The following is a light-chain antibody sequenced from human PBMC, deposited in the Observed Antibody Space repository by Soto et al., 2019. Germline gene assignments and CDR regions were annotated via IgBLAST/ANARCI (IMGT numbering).Light chain of an antibody. CDR2: DVS. Sequence: QSALTQPRSVSGSPGQSVTISCTGTSSDVGGYNYVSWYQQHPGKAPKLMIYDVSKRPSGVPDRFSGSKSGNTASLTISGRQAADEADYYCCSYAGSYTFYVFGTGTKLTVL. J-gene: IGLJ1*01. CDR3: CSYAGSYTFYV. V-gene: IGLV2-11*01. CDR1: SSDVGGYNY.